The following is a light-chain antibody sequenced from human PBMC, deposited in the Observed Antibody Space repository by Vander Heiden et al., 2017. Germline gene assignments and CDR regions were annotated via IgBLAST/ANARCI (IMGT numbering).Light chain of an antibody. V-gene: IGKV1-5*03. CDR1: QSISSW. CDR3: QQYKSYSWT. Sequence: DIQMTQSPSTLSASVGDRVTITCRASQSISSWLAWYQQKPGKAPKLLIYKASSLESGVPSRFSGSGSGTEFTLTISSLQPDDFATYYCQQYKSYSWTFGQGTKVENK. CDR2: KAS. J-gene: IGKJ1*01.